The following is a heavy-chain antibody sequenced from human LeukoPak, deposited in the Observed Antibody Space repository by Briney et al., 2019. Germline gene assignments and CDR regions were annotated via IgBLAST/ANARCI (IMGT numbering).Heavy chain of an antibody. V-gene: IGHV1-46*01. CDR1: GYTFTSYY. CDR2: INPSGGST. Sequence: GASVKVSCKASGYTFTSYYMHWVRQAPGQGLEWMGIINPSGGSTSYAQKFQGRVTMTRDTSTSTVYMELSSLRSEDTAVYYCARDALYGAGHNNFDYWGQGTLVTVSS. J-gene: IGHJ4*02. CDR3: ARDALYGAGHNNFDY. D-gene: IGHD2-2*02.